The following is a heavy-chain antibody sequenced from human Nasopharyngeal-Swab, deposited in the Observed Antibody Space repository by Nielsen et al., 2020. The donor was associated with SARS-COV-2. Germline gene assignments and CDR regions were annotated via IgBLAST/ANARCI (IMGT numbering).Heavy chain of an antibody. J-gene: IGHJ6*02. CDR2: INTITGNP. CDR3: AREYQLLTHQYGMDV. V-gene: IGHV7-4-1*02. Sequence: ASVTVSCKASGYTFAAYPINWVRQAPGQGLEWMGWINTITGNPTYAQAFTGRFVFSFDTSVRTTYLEISDLKAEDTAVYYCAREYQLLTHQYGMDVWGQGTTVVVSS. D-gene: IGHD2-21*01. CDR1: GYTFAAYP.